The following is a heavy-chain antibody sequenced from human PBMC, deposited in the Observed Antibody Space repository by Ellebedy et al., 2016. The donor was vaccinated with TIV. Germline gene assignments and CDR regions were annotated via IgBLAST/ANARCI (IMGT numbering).Heavy chain of an antibody. Sequence: GESLKISYAASGINFTSSTMNWVRQSPTKGLDWVAYISSNSRTIFYAGSVKGRFTISRDNAQNSLFLQMNSLGDDDSAVYYCARAPTFCTDCVCRRYFDHWGQGVLVTVSS. V-gene: IGHV3-48*02. D-gene: IGHD2-8*01. CDR3: ARAPTFCTDCVCRRYFDH. CDR1: GINFTSST. J-gene: IGHJ1*01. CDR2: ISSNSRTI.